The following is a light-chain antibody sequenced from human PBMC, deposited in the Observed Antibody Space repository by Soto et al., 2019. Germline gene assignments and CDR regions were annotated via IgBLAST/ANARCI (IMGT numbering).Light chain of an antibody. CDR1: QSIRTY. V-gene: IGKV1-39*01. CDR3: QQSYSDPRS. Sequence: DIQMPQSPSSLSASVGDRVTITCRASQSIRTYLNWYQQKQGRAPKLLINGASTLQRGVPSRFSGSGSGTDFTLTISSLQPEDFATFYCQQSYSDPRSFGQGTTLEFK. CDR2: GAS. J-gene: IGKJ2*03.